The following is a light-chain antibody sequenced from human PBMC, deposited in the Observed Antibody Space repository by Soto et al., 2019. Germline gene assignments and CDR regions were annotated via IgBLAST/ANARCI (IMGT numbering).Light chain of an antibody. V-gene: IGLV2-23*01. CDR2: EGS. CDR3: CSYAGSSTYV. J-gene: IGLJ1*01. Sequence: QPVLTQPASVSGSPGQSITISCTGPSSDVGRYNIVSWYQQHPGKAPKLLIYEGSKRPSGVSDRFSGSKSGNTASRTISWLQAEDEADYYCCSYAGSSTYVFGTGTTLTVL. CDR1: SSDVGRYNI.